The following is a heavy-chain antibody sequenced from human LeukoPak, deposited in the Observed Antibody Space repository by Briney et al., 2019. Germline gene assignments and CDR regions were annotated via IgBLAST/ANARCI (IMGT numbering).Heavy chain of an antibody. CDR3: ARVRITIFGVVIPPDY. Sequence: GASVKVSCKASGYIFTSYGIIWVRQAPGQGLQWMGWISAHNGNTNYAQKLQGRVTMTTDTSTSTVYMELRSLRSDDTAVYYCARVRITIFGVVIPPDYWGQGTLVTVSS. V-gene: IGHV1-18*01. CDR2: ISAHNGNT. D-gene: IGHD3-3*01. J-gene: IGHJ4*02. CDR1: GYIFTSYG.